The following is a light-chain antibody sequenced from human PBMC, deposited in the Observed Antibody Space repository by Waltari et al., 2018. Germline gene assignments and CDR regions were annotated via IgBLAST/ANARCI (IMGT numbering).Light chain of an antibody. CDR3: QQSYSTQYT. CDR2: GAS. J-gene: IGKJ2*01. Sequence: DIQMTQSPSSLSASVADRVTITCRASQSISNDLSWYQQKPGRAPNLLISGASSLQSGVPSRFSGSASGTDFTLTISSLQPEDFATYYCQQSYSTQYTFGQGTKLEIK. CDR1: QSISND. V-gene: IGKV1-39*01.